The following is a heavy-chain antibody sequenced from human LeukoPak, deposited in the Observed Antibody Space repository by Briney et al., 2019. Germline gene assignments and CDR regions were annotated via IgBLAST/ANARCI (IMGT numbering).Heavy chain of an antibody. V-gene: IGHV5-51*01. CDR2: IYPGDSDT. J-gene: IGHJ4*02. Sequence: PGESLQISCKGSGSRFTSYWIGWVRPLPGKGLEWMGIIYPGDSDTRYSPSFQGQVTISADKSISTAYLQWSSLKASDTAMYYCARPSGTAYYFDYWGQGTLVTVSS. CDR3: ARPSGTAYYFDY. D-gene: IGHD1-26*01. CDR1: GSRFTSYW.